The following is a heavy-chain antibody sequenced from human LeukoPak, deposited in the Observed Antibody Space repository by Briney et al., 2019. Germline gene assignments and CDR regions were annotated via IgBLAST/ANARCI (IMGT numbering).Heavy chain of an antibody. CDR2: IYYSGST. Sequence: SETLSLTCTVSGGSISSSSYYWGWIRQPPGKGLEWIGSIYYSGSTYYNPSLKSRVTISVDTSKNQFSLKLSSVTAADTAVYYCARVVSENGWYDYWGQGTLVTVSS. CDR3: ARVVSENGWYDY. D-gene: IGHD6-19*01. V-gene: IGHV4-39*07. CDR1: GGSISSSSYY. J-gene: IGHJ4*02.